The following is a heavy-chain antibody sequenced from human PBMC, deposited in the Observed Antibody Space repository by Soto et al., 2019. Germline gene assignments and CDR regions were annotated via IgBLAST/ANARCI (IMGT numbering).Heavy chain of an antibody. J-gene: IGHJ4*02. D-gene: IGHD2-15*01. CDR3: AKDYCIGGRCYCTDY. CDR1: GFTFSSYA. V-gene: IGHV3-23*01. Sequence: EVHLLESGGGLIQPGGSLRLSCAASGFTFSSYAMSWVRQAPGKGLEWVSGISRSGGRTYYADSVKGRFTISRDNSKNTLYLQVNSLRVEDTAVYYCAKDYCIGGRCYCTDYWGQGTLVTVSS. CDR2: ISRSGGRT.